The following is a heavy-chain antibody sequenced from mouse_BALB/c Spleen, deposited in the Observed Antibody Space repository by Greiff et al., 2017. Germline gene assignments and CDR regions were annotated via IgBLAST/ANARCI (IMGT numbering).Heavy chain of an antibody. CDR1: GFTFSSYT. D-gene: IGHD1-1*01. V-gene: IGHV5-6-4*01. J-gene: IGHJ4*01. CDR2: ISNGGSYT. CDR3: TRNYGSSYGYAMDY. Sequence: EVQLVESGGGLVKPGGSLKLSCAASGFTFSSYTMSWVRQTPEKRLEWVATISNGGSYTYYPDSVKGRFTISRDNAKNTLYLQMSSLKSEDTAMYYCTRNYGSSYGYAMDYWGQGTSVTVSS.